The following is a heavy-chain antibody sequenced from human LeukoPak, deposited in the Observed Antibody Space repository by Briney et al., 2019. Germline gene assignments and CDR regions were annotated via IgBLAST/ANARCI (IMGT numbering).Heavy chain of an antibody. CDR1: GDSINSLDL. J-gene: IGHJ4*02. Sequence: SETLSLTCTVSGDSINSLDLWSWVRQPPGKGLEWIGEMYLSGTTHSNPSVKSRVTISIDKSKNQFFLSLSSVTAADTAVYYCAGLVGRYSSGLYYYYFDYWGQGTLVTVSS. CDR3: AGLVGRYSSGLYYYYFDY. D-gene: IGHD3-22*01. V-gene: IGHV4-4*02. CDR2: MYLSGTT.